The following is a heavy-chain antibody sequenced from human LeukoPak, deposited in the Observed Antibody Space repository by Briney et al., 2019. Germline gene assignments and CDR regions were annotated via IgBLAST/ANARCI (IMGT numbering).Heavy chain of an antibody. CDR1: GFTVSSKY. Sequence: TGGSLRLSCAASGFTVSSKYMSWVRQAPGKGLEWVSVIYTGGDTYYADSVKGRFTISRDNSKNTLYLQMNTLRAEDTVVYYCARAESSNWYWYFDLWGRGTLVTVSS. CDR2: IYTGGDT. D-gene: IGHD6-13*01. V-gene: IGHV3-53*01. J-gene: IGHJ2*01. CDR3: ARAESSNWYWYFDL.